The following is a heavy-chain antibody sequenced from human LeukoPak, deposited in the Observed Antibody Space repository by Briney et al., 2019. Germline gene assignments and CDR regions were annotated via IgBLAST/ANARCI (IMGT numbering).Heavy chain of an antibody. CDR3: ASTRKNYDSSGYYFGTFDY. J-gene: IGHJ4*02. CDR1: VGTFSNYA. CDR2: IIPIFGTA. Sequence: SSVNVSCKASVGTFSNYAISWVRQAPGQGLDWMGGIIPIFGTANYAQKFQGRGTITADESTSTAYMAMSSLRSEDTAVYYCASTRKNYDSSGYYFGTFDYWGQRTLVTVSS. V-gene: IGHV1-69*13. D-gene: IGHD3-22*01.